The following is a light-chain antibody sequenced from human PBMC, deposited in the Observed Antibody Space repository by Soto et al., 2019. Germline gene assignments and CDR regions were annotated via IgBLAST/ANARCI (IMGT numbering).Light chain of an antibody. V-gene: IGKV3-20*01. Sequence: EIVLTQSPATLSLSPGDRATLSCRASQSVSSHLAWYQQKPGQAPRLLIYGASSRATGIPDRFSGSGSGTDFTLTISRLEPEDFAVYYCQQYGSSPGFTFGPGTKVDIK. CDR2: GAS. CDR1: QSVSSH. CDR3: QQYGSSPGFT. J-gene: IGKJ3*01.